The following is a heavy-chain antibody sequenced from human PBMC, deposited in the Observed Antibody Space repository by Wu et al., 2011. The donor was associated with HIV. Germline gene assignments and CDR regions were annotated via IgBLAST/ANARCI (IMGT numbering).Heavy chain of an antibody. J-gene: IGHJ1*01. Sequence: QVQLVQSGAEVKKPGSSVKVSCKTSGGTFSSSAISWVRQAPGQGLEWMGRIIPILGAVNYAQKFQGRVTIIADESTGTAYMDLGSLRTDDTAVYYCTREWRYCTGGSPCPSEYLQHWGQGTLV. CDR2: IIPILGAV. CDR1: GGTFSSSA. CDR3: TREWRYCTGGSPCPSEYLQH. V-gene: IGHV1-69*15. D-gene: IGHD2-8*02.